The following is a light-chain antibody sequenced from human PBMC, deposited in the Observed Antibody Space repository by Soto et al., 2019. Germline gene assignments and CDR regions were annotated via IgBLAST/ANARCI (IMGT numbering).Light chain of an antibody. CDR2: EIS. CDR3: GSYTSSSTLV. CDR1: SSDVGSYNR. J-gene: IGLJ3*02. V-gene: IGLV2-18*02. Sequence: QSALTQPPSVSGSPGQSVTISCTGTSSDVGSYNRVSWYQQPPGTAPKLIIYEISNRPSGVPDRFSGSKSGNTASLTISGLQAEDEANYYCGSYTSSSTLVFGGGTKLTVL.